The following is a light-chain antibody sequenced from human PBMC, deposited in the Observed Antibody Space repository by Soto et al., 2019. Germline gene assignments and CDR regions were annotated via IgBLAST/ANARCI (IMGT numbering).Light chain of an antibody. Sequence: DTVMTQSPDSLAVSLGERATINCKSSQSVLYSSVNKNYLTWYQQRPGQPPKLLIYWASTRESGVPDRFSGSGSGTDFTLTISSLQAEDVAVYYCQQYYTTPWTFGQGTKVEI. CDR2: WAS. V-gene: IGKV4-1*01. CDR1: QSVLYSSVNKNY. CDR3: QQYYTTPWT. J-gene: IGKJ1*01.